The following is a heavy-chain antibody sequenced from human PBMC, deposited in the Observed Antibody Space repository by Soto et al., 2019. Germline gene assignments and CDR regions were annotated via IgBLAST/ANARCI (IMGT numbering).Heavy chain of an antibody. CDR1: GFTFSSYS. V-gene: IGHV3-21*01. CDR2: ISSSSSYI. J-gene: IGHJ5*02. D-gene: IGHD3-10*01. Sequence: EVQLVESGGGLVKPGGSLRLSCAASGFTFSSYSMNWVRQAPGKGLEWVSSISSSSSYIYYADSVKGRFTISRDNAKNSLYLQMNSLRAADTAVYYCASIYGSGTSWGKGTLVTVSS. CDR3: ASIYGSGTS.